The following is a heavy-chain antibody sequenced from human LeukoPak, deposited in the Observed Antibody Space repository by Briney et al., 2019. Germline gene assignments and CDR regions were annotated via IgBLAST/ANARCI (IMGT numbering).Heavy chain of an antibody. V-gene: IGHV4-59*11. J-gene: IGHJ4*02. CDR3: ARGRRGRGYYYDSSGYYYVY. D-gene: IGHD3-22*01. Sequence: PSETLSLTCTVSGGSISSHYWSWIRQPPGKGLEWIGYIYYSGSTNYNPSLKSRVTISVDTSKNQFFLKLSSVTAADTAVYYCARGRRGRGYYYDSSGYYYVYWGQGTLVTVSS. CDR1: GGSISSHY. CDR2: IYYSGST.